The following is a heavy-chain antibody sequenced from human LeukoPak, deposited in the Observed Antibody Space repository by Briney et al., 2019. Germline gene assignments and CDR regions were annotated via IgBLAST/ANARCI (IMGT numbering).Heavy chain of an antibody. CDR3: ARCSLAYFDY. CDR2: IYSGGST. Sequence: GGSLRLSCAASGLTVRSNYMSWVRQAPGKGLEWVSVIYSGGSTYYADSVKGRFTISRGNSKNTLYLQMNSLRAEDTAVYYCARCSLAYFDYWGQGTLVTVSS. J-gene: IGHJ4*02. V-gene: IGHV3-66*01. CDR1: GLTVRSNY.